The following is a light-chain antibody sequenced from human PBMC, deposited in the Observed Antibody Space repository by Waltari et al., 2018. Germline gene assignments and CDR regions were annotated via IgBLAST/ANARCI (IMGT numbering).Light chain of an antibody. Sequence: DIQMTQSPSSLSASVGDRVNITCRASESIINYLNLYQQKPGKAPKLLIYAAVSLQSGVPSGFSGSGSGTDFTLTISSLQVEDFATYYCQQSYNTPYTFGQGTKLDIK. J-gene: IGKJ2*01. CDR3: QQSYNTPYT. V-gene: IGKV1-39*01. CDR1: ESIINY. CDR2: AAV.